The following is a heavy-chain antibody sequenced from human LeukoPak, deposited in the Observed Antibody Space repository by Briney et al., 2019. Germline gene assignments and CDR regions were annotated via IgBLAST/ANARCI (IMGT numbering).Heavy chain of an antibody. Sequence: GGSLRLSCAASGFTFNTYSMNWVRQAPGQGLEWVSFISSSSSYIYYADSMKGRFTISRDNAKNSLYLQMNSLRAEDTAVYYCAREHIAAALWESNWFDPWAREPWSPSPQ. CDR1: GFTFNTYS. CDR3: AREHIAAALWESNWFDP. D-gene: IGHD6-13*01. CDR2: ISSSSSYI. V-gene: IGHV3-21*01. J-gene: IGHJ5*02.